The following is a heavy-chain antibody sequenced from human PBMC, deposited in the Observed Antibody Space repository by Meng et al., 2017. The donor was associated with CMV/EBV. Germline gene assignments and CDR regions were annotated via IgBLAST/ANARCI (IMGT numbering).Heavy chain of an antibody. Sequence: GGSLRLSCAASGFTFNTYTMNWVRQAPGKGLEWVSSISATGTSIYYADSVKGRFTISRDNAKNSVFLQMNSLGAEDTAVYYCARVSLRVVPAASYYYYYGMDVWGQGTTVTVSS. CDR1: GFTFNTYT. J-gene: IGHJ6*02. CDR2: ISATGTSI. CDR3: ARVSLRVVPAASYYYYYGMDV. D-gene: IGHD2-2*01. V-gene: IGHV3-21*01.